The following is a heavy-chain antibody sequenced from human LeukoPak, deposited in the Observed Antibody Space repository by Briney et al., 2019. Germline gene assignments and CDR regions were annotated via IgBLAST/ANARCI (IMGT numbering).Heavy chain of an antibody. D-gene: IGHD6-13*01. Sequence: PGGSLRLSCAASGFIFSTYAITWVRQAPGKGLEWVSTISGSGGSTNYGDSVRGRFTISRDNSKNTLYLQMNSLRAEDTAVYYCAKDASSWGGYYDYWGQGTLVTVSS. J-gene: IGHJ4*02. CDR3: AKDASSWGGYYDY. CDR2: ISGSGGST. V-gene: IGHV3-23*01. CDR1: GFIFSTYA.